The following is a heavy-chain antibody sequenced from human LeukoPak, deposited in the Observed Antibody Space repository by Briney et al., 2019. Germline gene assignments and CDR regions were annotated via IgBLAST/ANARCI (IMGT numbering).Heavy chain of an antibody. Sequence: GGSLRLSCAASGFTFSNSWMAWVRQAPGKGLEWVANIKQDGSRKHYADSLKGRFTISRDNPKNSVYVQMNSLRADDTAVYYCARDTDGSLDYWGQGILVTVAS. CDR3: ARDTDGSLDY. CDR2: IKQDGSRK. J-gene: IGHJ4*02. V-gene: IGHV3-7*01. CDR1: GFTFSNSW. D-gene: IGHD1-26*01.